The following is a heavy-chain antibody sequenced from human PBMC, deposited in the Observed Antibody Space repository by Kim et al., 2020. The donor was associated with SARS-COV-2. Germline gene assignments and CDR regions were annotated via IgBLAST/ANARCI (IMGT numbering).Heavy chain of an antibody. CDR1: GGTFSSYA. Sequence: SVKVSCKASGGTFSSYAISWVRQAPGQGLEWMGGIIPIFGTANYAQKFQGRVTITADESTSTAYMELSSLRSVDTAVFYCARKIEFLPGGGMDVWGQGTTVTVSS. D-gene: IGHD3-9*01. CDR3: ARKIEFLPGGGMDV. V-gene: IGHV1-69*13. J-gene: IGHJ6*02. CDR2: IIPIFGTA.